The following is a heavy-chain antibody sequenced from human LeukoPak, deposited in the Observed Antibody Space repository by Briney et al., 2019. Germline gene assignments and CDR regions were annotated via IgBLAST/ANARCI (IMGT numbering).Heavy chain of an antibody. Sequence: PGRSLRLSCAASGFTFSDYYMSWIRQAPGKGLEWVSCISSSGSTIYYADSVKGRFTISRDNAKNSLYLQMNSLRAEDTAVYYCARVDPHSPRYSSGWYGGGWGQGTLVTVSS. CDR1: GFTFSDYY. D-gene: IGHD6-19*01. J-gene: IGHJ4*02. V-gene: IGHV3-11*01. CDR2: ISSSGSTI. CDR3: ARVDPHSPRYSSGWYGGG.